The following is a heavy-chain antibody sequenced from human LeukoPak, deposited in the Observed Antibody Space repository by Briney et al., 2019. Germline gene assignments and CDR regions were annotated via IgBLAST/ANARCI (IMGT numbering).Heavy chain of an antibody. CDR2: IIPILGIA. CDR3: ARKIVVQPEGWFDP. D-gene: IGHD1-1*01. V-gene: IGHV1-69*02. Sequence: SVKVSCKASGGTFSSYTISWVRQAPGQGLEWRGRIIPILGIANYAQKFQGRVRITEDKSTSKDCMELSSLRSEDTAVYYCARKIVVQPEGWFDPWGQGTLVTVSS. CDR1: GGTFSSYT. J-gene: IGHJ5*02.